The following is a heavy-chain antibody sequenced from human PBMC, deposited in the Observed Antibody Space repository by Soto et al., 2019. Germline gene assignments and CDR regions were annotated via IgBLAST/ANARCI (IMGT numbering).Heavy chain of an antibody. J-gene: IGHJ4*02. CDR1: GFTFSSYA. CDR2: ISGSGGST. D-gene: IGHD6-13*01. V-gene: IGHV3-23*01. CDR3: AKDYASTSIAAAGIPNY. Sequence: AGGSLRLSCAASGFTFSSYAMSWVRQAPGKGLEWVSAISGSGGSTYYADSVKGRFTISRDNSKNTLYLQMNSLRAEDTAVYYCAKDYASTSIAAAGIPNYWGQGTLVTV.